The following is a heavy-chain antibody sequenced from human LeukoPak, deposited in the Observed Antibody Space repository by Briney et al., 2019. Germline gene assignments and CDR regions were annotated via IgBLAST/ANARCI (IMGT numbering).Heavy chain of an antibody. CDR2: IIPIFGSA. Sequence: GAPVKVSCKASGGTFSSYAISWVRQAPGQGLEWMGGIIPIFGSANYAQKLQGRVTMTTDTSTSTAYMELRSLRSDDTAVYYCAREPSGIAAAANDYWGQGTLVTVSS. CDR3: AREPSGIAAAANDY. V-gene: IGHV1-69*05. J-gene: IGHJ4*02. D-gene: IGHD6-13*01. CDR1: GGTFSSYA.